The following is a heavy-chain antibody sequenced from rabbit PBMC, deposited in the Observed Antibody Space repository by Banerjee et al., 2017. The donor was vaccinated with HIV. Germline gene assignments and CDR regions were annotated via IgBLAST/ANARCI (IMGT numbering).Heavy chain of an antibody. J-gene: IGHJ3*01. CDR1: GFDFSSYG. CDR2: IDPVFGIT. V-gene: IGHV1S47*01. CDR3: ARDYNSGWDL. D-gene: IGHD4-1*01. Sequence: QEQLVESGGGLVQPGGSLKLSCKASGFDFSSYGVSWVRQAPGKGLEWIGYIDPVFGITYYANWVNGRFTISSHNAQNTLFLQLNSLTAADTATYFCARDYNSGWDLWGQGTLVTVS.